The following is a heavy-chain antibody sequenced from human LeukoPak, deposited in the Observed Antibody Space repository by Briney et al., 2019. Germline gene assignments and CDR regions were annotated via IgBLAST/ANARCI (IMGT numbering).Heavy chain of an antibody. CDR1: GGSISSYY. Sequence: PSETLSLTCTVSGGSISSYYWSWIRQPPGKGLEWIGYIYYSGSTNYNPSLKSRVTISVDTSKNQFSLKLSSVTAADTAVYYCARGSSEGSWFDPWGQGTLVIVSS. CDR3: ARGSSEGSWFDP. J-gene: IGHJ5*02. D-gene: IGHD6-6*01. V-gene: IGHV4-59*01. CDR2: IYYSGST.